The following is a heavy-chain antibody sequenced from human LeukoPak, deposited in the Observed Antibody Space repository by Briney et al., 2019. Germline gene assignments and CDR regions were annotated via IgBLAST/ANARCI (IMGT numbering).Heavy chain of an antibody. J-gene: IGHJ4*02. CDR2: ISYDGSNK. D-gene: IGHD3-22*01. CDR3: ARDGLYYYDSSGYPY. V-gene: IGHV3-30*04. Sequence: PGRSLRLSCAASGFTFSSYAMHWVRQAPGKGLEWVAVISYDGSNKYYADSVKGRFTISRDNSKNTLYLQMNSLRAEDTAVYYCARDGLYYYDSSGYPYWGQGTLVTVSS. CDR1: GFTFSSYA.